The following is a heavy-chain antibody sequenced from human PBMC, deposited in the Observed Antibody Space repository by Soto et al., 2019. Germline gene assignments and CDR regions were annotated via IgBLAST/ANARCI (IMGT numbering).Heavy chain of an antibody. CDR1: VASIAPSTW. J-gene: IGHJ4*02. Sequence: QVHLQDSGPGLVKPSGTLPPTSPAPVASIAPSTWWSWSPRPPGKGLKGIGEFYRTGSTNYNPSLESRLTISVDKSKNQFSLKLTSVTAADTAVYYCARARATIAAAAIFDCWGQGTLVTVSS. CDR2: FYRTGST. V-gene: IGHV4-4*02. CDR3: ARARATIAAAAIFDC. D-gene: IGHD6-13*01.